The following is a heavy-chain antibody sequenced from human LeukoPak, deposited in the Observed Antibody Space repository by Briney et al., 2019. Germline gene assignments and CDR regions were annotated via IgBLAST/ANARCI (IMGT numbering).Heavy chain of an antibody. CDR2: ISYDGSNE. V-gene: IGHV3-30*04. J-gene: IGHJ5*02. Sequence: GGSLRLSCAASGFTFSSYAMHWVRQAPGKGLEWVAVISYDGSNEYYADSVKGRFTISRDNSKNTLYLQMNSLRAEDTAVYYCARGNGFDPWGQGTLVTVSS. CDR1: GFTFSSYA. CDR3: ARGNGFDP.